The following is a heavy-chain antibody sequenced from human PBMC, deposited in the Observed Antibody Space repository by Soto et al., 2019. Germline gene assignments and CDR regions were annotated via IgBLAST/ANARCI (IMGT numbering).Heavy chain of an antibody. V-gene: IGHV6-1*01. Sequence: PSQTLSLTCAISGDSVSSNSAAWNWIRQSPSRGXEXLXXXYXRXXXQXXXAVSVRSGITIKADTSKNQFSLQLNSVTPEDTAVYYCARSEQWLTTWGQGTLVTVSS. J-gene: IGHJ5*02. CDR3: ARSEQWLTT. CDR2: XYXRXXXQX. D-gene: IGHD6-19*01. CDR1: GDSVSSNSAA.